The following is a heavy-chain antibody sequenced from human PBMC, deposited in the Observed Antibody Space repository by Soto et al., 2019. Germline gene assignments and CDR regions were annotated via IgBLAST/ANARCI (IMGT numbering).Heavy chain of an antibody. Sequence: GGSLRLSCTASGFTFSNYAMGWVRQVPGKGLEWVSDISISGTTTNYADSVKGRFTISKDNSKNTLYLQMNNLRAEDTAVYYCVKYGGPAARPTYYYGMDVWGQGTTVTVSS. D-gene: IGHD6-6*01. J-gene: IGHJ6*02. CDR2: ISISGTTT. CDR3: VKYGGPAARPTYYYGMDV. V-gene: IGHV3-23*01. CDR1: GFTFSNYA.